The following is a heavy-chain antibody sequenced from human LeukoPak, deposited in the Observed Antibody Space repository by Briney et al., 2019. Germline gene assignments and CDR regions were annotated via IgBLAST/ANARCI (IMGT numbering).Heavy chain of an antibody. J-gene: IGHJ4*02. Sequence: PGGSLRLSCAASGFTFSSDGMHRVRQAPGKGLEWVAFIRHDGSKKYYADSVKGRFTTSRDNSKNTLDLQMNSLRPEDTAVYYCAKSGDGYRFDYWGQGTLVTVSS. CDR2: IRHDGSKK. CDR1: GFTFSSDG. D-gene: IGHD5-24*01. CDR3: AKSGDGYRFDY. V-gene: IGHV3-30*02.